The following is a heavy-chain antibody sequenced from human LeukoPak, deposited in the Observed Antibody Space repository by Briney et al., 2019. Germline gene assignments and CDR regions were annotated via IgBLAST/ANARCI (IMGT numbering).Heavy chain of an antibody. CDR3: AREKQKYSSGWYCLDY. CDR1: GFTFSTYG. Sequence: PGGSLRLSCAASGFTFSTYGLHWVRQAPGKGLEWVALIWYDGSIKYYADSVKVRFTISRYNSKNTLYLQMNSLRAHDTAVYYWAREKQKYSSGWYCLDYWGQGTLVTVSS. V-gene: IGHV3-33*01. CDR2: IWYDGSIK. J-gene: IGHJ4*02. D-gene: IGHD6-19*01.